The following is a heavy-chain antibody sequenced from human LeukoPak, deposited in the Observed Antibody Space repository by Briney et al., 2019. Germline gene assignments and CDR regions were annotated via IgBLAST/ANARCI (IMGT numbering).Heavy chain of an antibody. V-gene: IGHV3-33*08. CDR1: GFTFSSYG. CDR3: ARGASIAAAGTGEKSNWFDP. CDR2: IWSDGSNK. D-gene: IGHD6-13*01. J-gene: IGHJ5*02. Sequence: PGGSLRLSCAASGFTFSSYGMHWVRQAPGKGVEWVAVIWSDGSNKYHADSVKGRFTISRDNSKNTLYLQMNSLRVEDTAVYYCARGASIAAAGTGEKSNWFDPWGQGTLVTVSS.